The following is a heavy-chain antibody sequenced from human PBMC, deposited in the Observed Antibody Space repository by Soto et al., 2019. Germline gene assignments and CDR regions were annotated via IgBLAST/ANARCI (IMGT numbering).Heavy chain of an antibody. CDR2: IWYDGSNK. CDR3: ARDVLLWFGELLPGYYYYGMDV. D-gene: IGHD3-10*01. J-gene: IGHJ6*02. V-gene: IGHV3-33*01. CDR1: GFTFSSYG. Sequence: QVQLVESGGGVVQPGRSLRLSCAASGFTFSSYGMHWVRQASGKGLEWVAVIWYDGSNKYYADSVKGRFTTSRDNSKNTLYLQMNSLRAEDTAVYYCARDVLLWFGELLPGYYYYGMDVWGQGTTVTVSS.